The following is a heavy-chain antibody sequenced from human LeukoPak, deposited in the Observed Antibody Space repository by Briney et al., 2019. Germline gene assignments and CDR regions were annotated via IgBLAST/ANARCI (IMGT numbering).Heavy chain of an antibody. CDR1: GYTFTGYY. CDR3: ASPYYYEGDAFDI. V-gene: IGHV1-2*02. D-gene: IGHD3-22*01. CDR2: INPNSGGT. J-gene: IGHJ3*02. Sequence: RASVKVSCKASGYTFTGYYMHWVRQAPGQGLEWMGWINPNSGGTNYAQKFQGRVTMTRDTSISTAYMELSRLRSDDTAVYYCASPYYYEGDAFDIWGQGTMVTVSS.